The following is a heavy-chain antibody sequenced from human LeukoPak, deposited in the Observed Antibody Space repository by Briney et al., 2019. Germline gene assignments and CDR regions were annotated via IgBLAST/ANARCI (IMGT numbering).Heavy chain of an antibody. CDR3: ARDNYCSGSYYKG. D-gene: IGHD3-10*01. CDR2: INPNNGGT. V-gene: IGHV1-2*02. CDR1: GYIFTDSY. Sequence: ASVKVSSKASGYIFTDSYLHWVRQAPGQGLEWMGWINPNNGGTKYAQKFQGRVTMTRDTSIGTAYMDLSRLRSDDTAVYYCARDNYCSGSYYKGWGQGTLVTVSS. J-gene: IGHJ4*02.